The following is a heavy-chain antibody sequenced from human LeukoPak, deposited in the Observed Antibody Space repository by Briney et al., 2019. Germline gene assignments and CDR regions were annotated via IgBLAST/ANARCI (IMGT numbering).Heavy chain of an antibody. J-gene: IGHJ4*02. CDR1: GFTFTKYW. D-gene: IGHD1-14*01. V-gene: IGHV3-7*01. Sequence: GGSLRLSCAASGFTFTKYWMTWVRQAPGKGLEWVGNIKQDGSDKNYMYSVKGRFTISRDNTKNSVYLQMSSLRGEDTAVYYCAREVWGPEYWGQGTLVTVSS. CDR3: AREVWGPEY. CDR2: IKQDGSDK.